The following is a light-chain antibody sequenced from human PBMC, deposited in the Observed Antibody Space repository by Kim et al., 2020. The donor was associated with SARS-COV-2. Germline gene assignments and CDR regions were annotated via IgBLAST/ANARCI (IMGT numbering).Light chain of an antibody. CDR3: QQHGTSPWT. Sequence: SPGERATLSCRASQSVSSSYLAWYQQKPGQAPRLLIYGAYNRDTAIPERFTGSGSGTDFTLTISRLEPEDFAVYYCQQHGTSPWTFGQGTKVEVK. V-gene: IGKV3-20*01. J-gene: IGKJ1*01. CDR1: QSVSSSY. CDR2: GAY.